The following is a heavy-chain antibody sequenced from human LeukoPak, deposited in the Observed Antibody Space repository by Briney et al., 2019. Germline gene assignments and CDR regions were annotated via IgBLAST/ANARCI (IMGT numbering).Heavy chain of an antibody. CDR3: ARVMVTRRWLQLGLAD. V-gene: IGHV3-72*01. CDR1: GFTFSDHY. CDR2: TRNKANSYTT. Sequence: GGSLRLSCAASGFTFSDHYMDWVRQAPGKGLEWVGRTRNKANSYTTEYAASVKGRFTISRDDSKNSLYLQMNSLKTEDTAVYYCARVMVTRRWLQLGLADWGQGTLVTVSS. D-gene: IGHD5-24*01. J-gene: IGHJ4*02.